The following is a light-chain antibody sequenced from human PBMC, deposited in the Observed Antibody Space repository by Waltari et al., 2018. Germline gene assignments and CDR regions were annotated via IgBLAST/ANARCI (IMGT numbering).Light chain of an antibody. CDR3: MQILQPART. J-gene: IGKJ2*01. CDR1: QSLLHSNGYNY. CDR2: LGS. V-gene: IGKV2-28*01. Sequence: DILMTQSPLSLPVTPGEPASTSGRSSQSLLHSNGYNYLDWYLQKPGQSQQVLIYLGSNRASGVPDRFSGSGSGTDFTLNISRVEAEDVGVYYCMQILQPARTFGQGTRLEIK.